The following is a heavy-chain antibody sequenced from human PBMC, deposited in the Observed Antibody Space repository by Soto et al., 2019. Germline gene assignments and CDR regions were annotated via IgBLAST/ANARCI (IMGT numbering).Heavy chain of an antibody. Sequence: EVQLLESGGGLVQPGGSLRLACAASGFTFSIYAMSWVRQAPGKGLEWVSGISGSGGSTDYADSVKGRFTISRDNSKNTLYLQTNSLRAEDTAVYYCAKDNWNYGDYWGQGTLVTVSS. CDR1: GFTFSIYA. CDR3: AKDNWNYGDY. J-gene: IGHJ4*02. D-gene: IGHD1-20*01. CDR2: ISGSGGST. V-gene: IGHV3-23*01.